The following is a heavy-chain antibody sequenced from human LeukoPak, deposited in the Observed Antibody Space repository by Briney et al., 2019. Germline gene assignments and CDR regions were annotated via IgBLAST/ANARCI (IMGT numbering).Heavy chain of an antibody. J-gene: IGHJ4*02. CDR2: INSGGTT. D-gene: IGHD3-22*01. Sequence: SGGSLRLSCAASGFTVNGNYMSWVRQAPGKGLERVSLINSGGTTYYADSVKGRFTISRDNSKNTLYLQLNSLRAEDTAVYYCAKSSERKYYFDYWGQGTLVTVSS. CDR3: AKSSERKYYFDY. CDR1: GFTVNGNY. V-gene: IGHV3-53*01.